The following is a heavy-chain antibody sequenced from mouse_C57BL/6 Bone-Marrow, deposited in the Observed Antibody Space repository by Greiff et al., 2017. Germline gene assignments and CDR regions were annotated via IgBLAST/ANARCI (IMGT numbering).Heavy chain of an antibody. CDR2: INPGSGGT. CDR1: GYAFTNYL. CDR3: ALDYYGSSYVPHYYAMDY. D-gene: IGHD1-1*01. Sequence: QVQLQQSGAELVRPGTSVKVSCKASGYAFTNYLIEWVKQRPGQGLEWIGVINPGSGGTNYNEKFKGKATLTADKSSSTAYMQLSSLTSEDSAVYYCALDYYGSSYVPHYYAMDYWGQGTSVTVSA. J-gene: IGHJ4*01. V-gene: IGHV1-54*01.